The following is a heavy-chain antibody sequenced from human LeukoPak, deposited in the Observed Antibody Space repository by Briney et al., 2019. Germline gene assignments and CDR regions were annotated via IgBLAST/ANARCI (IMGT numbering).Heavy chain of an antibody. CDR2: IRYDGSNK. D-gene: IGHD2-2*01. V-gene: IGHV3-30*02. CDR3: ASPIVVVPAAMGGIDY. CDR1: GFTFSSYG. Sequence: PGGSLRLSCAASGFTFSSYGMHWVRQAPGKGLEWVAFIRYDGSNKYYADSVKGRFTISRDNSKNTLYLQMNSLRAEDTAVYYCASPIVVVPAAMGGIDYWGQGTLVTVSS. J-gene: IGHJ4*02.